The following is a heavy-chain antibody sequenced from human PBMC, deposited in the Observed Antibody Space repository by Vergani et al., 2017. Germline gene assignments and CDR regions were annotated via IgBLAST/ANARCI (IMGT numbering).Heavy chain of an antibody. D-gene: IGHD6-13*01. J-gene: IGHJ4*02. Sequence: VQLVESGGGVVQPGRSLRLSCASSGFTFRRYGMHWVRQAPGKGLEWLAVIWYDGSNKYYADSVKGRFTISRDNSKNTLYLQMNSLRAEDTAVYYCARDRDIAAAGTGWYFDYWGQGTLVTVSS. CDR2: IWYDGSNK. V-gene: IGHV3-33*01. CDR1: GFTFRRYG. CDR3: ARDRDIAAAGTGWYFDY.